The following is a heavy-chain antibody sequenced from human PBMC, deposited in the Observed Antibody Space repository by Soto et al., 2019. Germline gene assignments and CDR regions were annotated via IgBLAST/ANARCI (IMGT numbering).Heavy chain of an antibody. CDR1: GGTFSSYT. J-gene: IGHJ5*02. CDR2: IIPILGIA. CDR3: ARDSSGWSNWFDP. V-gene: IGHV1-69*08. Sequence: QVQLVQSGAEVKKPGSSVKVSCKASGGTFSSYTISWVRQAPGQGLEWMGRIIPILGIANYAQKFQGRVTITADKSTSTAYMELSSLRSEDTAVHYCARDSSGWSNWFDPWGQGTLVTVSS. D-gene: IGHD6-19*01.